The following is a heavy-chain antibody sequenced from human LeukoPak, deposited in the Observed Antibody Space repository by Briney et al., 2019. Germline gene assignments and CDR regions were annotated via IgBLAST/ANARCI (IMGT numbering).Heavy chain of an antibody. CDR3: AREKNYSGRRGMDV. CDR2: ISGSGGST. V-gene: IGHV3-23*01. J-gene: IGHJ6*02. D-gene: IGHD1-7*01. CDR1: GFTFSSYA. Sequence: GGSLRLSCAASGFTFSSYAMSWVRQAPGKGLEWVSAISGSGGSTYYADSVKGRFTISRDNSKNTLYLQMNSLRAEDTAVYYCAREKNYSGRRGMDVWGQGTTVTVSS.